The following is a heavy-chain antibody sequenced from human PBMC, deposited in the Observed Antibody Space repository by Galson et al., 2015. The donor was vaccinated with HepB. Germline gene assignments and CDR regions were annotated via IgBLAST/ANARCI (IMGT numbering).Heavy chain of an antibody. Sequence: VTVSCKASGGTFSSYTISWVRQAPGQGLEWMGRIIPILGIANYAQKFQGRVTITADKSTSTAYMELSSLRSEDTAVYYCAREHDYGDETYAFDIWGQGTMVTVSS. CDR2: IIPILGIA. D-gene: IGHD4-17*01. CDR1: GGTFSSYT. J-gene: IGHJ3*02. V-gene: IGHV1-69*10. CDR3: AREHDYGDETYAFDI.